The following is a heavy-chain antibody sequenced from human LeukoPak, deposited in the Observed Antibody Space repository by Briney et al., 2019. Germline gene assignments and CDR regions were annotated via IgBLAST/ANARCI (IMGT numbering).Heavy chain of an antibody. J-gene: IGHJ6*02. CDR1: GGSFSGYY. CDR2: INHSGST. CDR3: ARGESSYGYYYYYYGMDV. D-gene: IGHD3-16*01. Sequence: SETLSLTCAVYGGSFSGYYWSWIRQPPGKGLEWIGEINHSGSTNYNPSLKSRVTISVDTSKNQFSLKLSSVIAADTAVYYCARGESSYGYYYYYYGMDVWGQGTTVTVSS. V-gene: IGHV4-34*01.